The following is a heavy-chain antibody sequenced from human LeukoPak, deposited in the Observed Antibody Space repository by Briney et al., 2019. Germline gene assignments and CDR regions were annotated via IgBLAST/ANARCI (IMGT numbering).Heavy chain of an antibody. CDR1: GFTFSSYA. V-gene: IGHV3-64*01. CDR3: ARDRSMVTTLGVYYFDY. D-gene: IGHD2-8*02. J-gene: IGHJ4*02. CDR2: ISSNGGST. Sequence: GGSLRLSCAASGFTFSSYAMHWVGQAPGKGLEYVSAISSNGGSTYYANSVKGRFTISRDNSKNTLYLQMGSLRAEDMAVYYCARDRSMVTTLGVYYFDYWGQGTLVTVSS.